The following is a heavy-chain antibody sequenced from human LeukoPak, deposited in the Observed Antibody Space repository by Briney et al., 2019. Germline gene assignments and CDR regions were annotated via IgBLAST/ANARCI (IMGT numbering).Heavy chain of an antibody. Sequence: GESLQISCQGSGYSFTSYWVAWVRPMPGKGLEWMGIIYPRDSDTRYSPSFQGQVTISADKSINTAYLQWSGLKASDTAVYYCARHVTTTSAARGFDIWGQGTMVTVSS. CDR3: ARHVTTTSAARGFDI. D-gene: IGHD1-14*01. CDR1: GYSFTSYW. J-gene: IGHJ3*02. CDR2: IYPRDSDT. V-gene: IGHV5-51*01.